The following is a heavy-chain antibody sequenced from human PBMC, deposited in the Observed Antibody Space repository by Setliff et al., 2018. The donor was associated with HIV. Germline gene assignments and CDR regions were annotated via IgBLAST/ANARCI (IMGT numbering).Heavy chain of an antibody. V-gene: IGHV3-23*03. CDR1: GFTFGSYA. D-gene: IGHD3-16*01. CDR2: ISSGGSGT. Sequence: LRLSCAASGFTFGSYAMSWVRQAPGKGLEGVSTISSGGSGTYFADSVKGRFTISGYHSKKTLFLQMNSLRAEDTAVYYCAKGLRGTYGAFDIRGQGTMVTVSS. CDR3: AKGLRGTYGAFDI. J-gene: IGHJ3*02.